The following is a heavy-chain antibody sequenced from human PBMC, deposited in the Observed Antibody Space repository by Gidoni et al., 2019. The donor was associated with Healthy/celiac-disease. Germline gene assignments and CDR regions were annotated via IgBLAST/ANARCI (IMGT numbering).Heavy chain of an antibody. V-gene: IGHV3-21*01. CDR1: GFTFSSYS. Sequence: EVQLVESGGGLVKPGGSLRLSCAASGFTFSSYSMNWVRQAPGKGLEWVSSISSSSSYIYYADSVKGRFTISRDNAKNSLYLQMNSLRAEDTAVYYCARAVRVRGYSSGMDVWGQGTTVTVSS. CDR3: ARAVRVRGYSSGMDV. CDR2: ISSSSSYI. J-gene: IGHJ6*02. D-gene: IGHD3-10*01.